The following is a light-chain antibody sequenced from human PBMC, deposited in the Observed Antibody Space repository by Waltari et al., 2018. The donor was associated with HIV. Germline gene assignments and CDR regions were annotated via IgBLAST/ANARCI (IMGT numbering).Light chain of an antibody. J-gene: IGKJ2*01. CDR1: QSVSSN. V-gene: IGKV3-15*01. CDR3: QQYNKWPPQYT. Sequence: IVMTQSPATLSVSPGEGATLSCRASQSVSSNLAWYQQKPGQALRLLIYNTATRATGIPARFSGSGSETEFTLTISSLQSEDSAVYYCQQYNKWPPQYTFGQGTKLEI. CDR2: NTA.